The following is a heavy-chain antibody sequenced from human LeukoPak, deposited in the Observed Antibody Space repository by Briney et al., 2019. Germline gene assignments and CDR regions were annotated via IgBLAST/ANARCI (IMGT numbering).Heavy chain of an antibody. CDR3: ARAAGEWELSPYFDY. V-gene: IGHV4-4*07. D-gene: IGHD1-26*01. CDR2: IYTSGST. J-gene: IGHJ4*02. CDR1: GGSISSYY. Sequence: SETLSLTCTVSGGSISSYYWSWTRQPAGKGLEWIGRIYTSGSTNYNPSLKSRVTMSVDTSKNQFSLKLSSVTAADTAVYYCARAAGEWELSPYFDYWGQGTLVTVSS.